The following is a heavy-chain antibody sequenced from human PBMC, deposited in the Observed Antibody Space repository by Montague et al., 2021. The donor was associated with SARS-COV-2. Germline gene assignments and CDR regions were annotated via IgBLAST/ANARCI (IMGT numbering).Heavy chain of an antibody. D-gene: IGHD1-26*01. V-gene: IGHV4-34*01. CDR1: GGSFSGYY. J-gene: IGHJ6*02. CDR3: AIEVGAMVYYGMDV. CDR2: IYYSGST. Sequence: SETLSLTCAVYGGSFSGYYWSWIRQPPGKGLEWIGSIYYSGSTYYNPSLKSRVTISVDTSKNQFSLKLSSVTAADTAVYYCAIEVGAMVYYGMDVWGQGTTVTVSS.